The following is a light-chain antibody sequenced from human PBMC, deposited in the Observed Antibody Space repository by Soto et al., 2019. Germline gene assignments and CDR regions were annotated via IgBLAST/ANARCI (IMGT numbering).Light chain of an antibody. J-gene: IGKJ5*01. CDR3: QRYGSSPLIT. CDR2: GTS. V-gene: IGKV3-20*01. Sequence: EIVLTQSPGILSLSPGEGATLSCRASQSVSSSSLAWYQQRPGQAPRLLIYGTSSRATGIPDRFSGSGSGTDFTLTISRLEPEDFAVYFCQRYGSSPLITFGQGTRLEIK. CDR1: QSVSSSS.